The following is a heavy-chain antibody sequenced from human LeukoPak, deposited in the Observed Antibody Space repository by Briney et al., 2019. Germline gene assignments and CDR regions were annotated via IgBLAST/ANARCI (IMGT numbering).Heavy chain of an antibody. Sequence: GGSLRLSCAASGFTFSSYGMHWARQAPGKGLEWVAVIWYDGSNKYYADSVKGRFTISRDNSKNTLYLQMNSLRAEDTAVYYCARDPYSYGSLVDYWGQGTLVTVSS. V-gene: IGHV3-33*01. CDR1: GFTFSSYG. CDR2: IWYDGSNK. D-gene: IGHD5-18*01. J-gene: IGHJ4*02. CDR3: ARDPYSYGSLVDY.